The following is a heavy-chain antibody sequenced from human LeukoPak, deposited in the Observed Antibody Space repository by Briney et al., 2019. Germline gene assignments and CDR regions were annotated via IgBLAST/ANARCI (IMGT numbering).Heavy chain of an antibody. J-gene: IGHJ6*03. CDR1: GYTFTGYY. CDR2: INPNSGGT. Sequence: ASVKVSCKASGYTFTGYYMHWVRQAPGQGLEWMGWINPNSGGTNYAQRFQGWVTMTRDTSISTAYMELSRLRSDDTAVYYCARSEGYFDWFIGSSYMDVWGKGTTVTVSS. D-gene: IGHD3-9*01. V-gene: IGHV1-2*04. CDR3: ARSEGYFDWFIGSSYMDV.